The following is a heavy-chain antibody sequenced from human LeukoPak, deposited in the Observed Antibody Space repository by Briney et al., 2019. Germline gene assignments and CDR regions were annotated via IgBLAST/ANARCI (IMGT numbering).Heavy chain of an antibody. CDR2: INHSGST. CDR3: ARVSTVAAYYFDY. V-gene: IGHV4-34*01. Sequence: SETLSLTCAVYGGSFSGYYWSWIRQPPGKGLEWIGEINHSGSTNYNPSLKSRVTISVDTSKNQFSLKLSSVTAADTAVYYCARVSTVAAYYFDYWGQGTVVTVSS. CDR1: GGSFSGYY. D-gene: IGHD6-19*01. J-gene: IGHJ4*02.